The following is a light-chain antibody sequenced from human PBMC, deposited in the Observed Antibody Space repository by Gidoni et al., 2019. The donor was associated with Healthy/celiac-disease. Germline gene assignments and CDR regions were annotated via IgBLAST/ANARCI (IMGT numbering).Light chain of an antibody. J-gene: IGKJ4*01. CDR3: QQYNNWPSLT. V-gene: IGKV3-15*01. Sequence: PISWSHGERATLPGRASQSVSSNLAWYQQKPGQAPRLLIYGASTRATGIPARFSGSGSGTEFTLTISSLQSEDFAVYYCQQYNNWPSLTFGGGTKVEIK. CDR2: GAS. CDR1: QSVSSN.